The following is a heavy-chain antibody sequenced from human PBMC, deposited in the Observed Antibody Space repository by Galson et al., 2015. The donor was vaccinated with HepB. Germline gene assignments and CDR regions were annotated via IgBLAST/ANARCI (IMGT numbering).Heavy chain of an antibody. CDR2: IYPGDSDT. D-gene: IGHD3-10*01. V-gene: IGHV5-51*03. CDR1: GYSFTSYW. Sequence: QSGAEVKKPGESLKISCTGSGYSFTSYWIGWVRQMPGKGLEWMGIIYPGDSDTRYSPSFQGQVTISADKSISTAYLQWSSLKASDTAMYYCARANYYGSGALKYYFDYWGQGTLVTVSS. CDR3: ARANYYGSGALKYYFDY. J-gene: IGHJ4*02.